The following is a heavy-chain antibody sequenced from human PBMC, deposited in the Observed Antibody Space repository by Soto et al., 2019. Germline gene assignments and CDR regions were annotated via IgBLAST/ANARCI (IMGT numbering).Heavy chain of an antibody. CDR3: ASGDLGYCSSTSCPEPIDY. J-gene: IGHJ4*02. CDR2: IYYSGST. Sequence: SETMSLTCTVSGGSISSYYWSWIRRPPGKGLEWIGYIYYSGSTNYNPSLKSRVTISVDTPKNQFSLKLSSVTAADTAVYYCASGDLGYCSSTSCPEPIDYWGQGTLVTVSS. CDR1: GGSISSYY. V-gene: IGHV4-59*12. D-gene: IGHD2-2*01.